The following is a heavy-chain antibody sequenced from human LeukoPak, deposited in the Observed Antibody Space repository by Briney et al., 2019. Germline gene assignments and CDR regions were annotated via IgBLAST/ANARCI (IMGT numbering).Heavy chain of an antibody. CDR3: ATQGYYDSSGYYYIDY. Sequence: ASVKVSCKVSGYTLTELSMHWVRQAPGKGLEWMGGFDPEDGETIYAQKFQGRVTMTEDTPTDTAYMELSSLRSEDTAVYYCATQGYYDSSGYYYIDYWGQGTLVTVSS. CDR2: FDPEDGET. CDR1: GYTLTELS. J-gene: IGHJ4*02. V-gene: IGHV1-24*01. D-gene: IGHD3-22*01.